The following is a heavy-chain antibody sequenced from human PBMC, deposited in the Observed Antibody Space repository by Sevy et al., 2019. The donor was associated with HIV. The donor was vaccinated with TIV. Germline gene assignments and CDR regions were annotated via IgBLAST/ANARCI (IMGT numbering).Heavy chain of an antibody. CDR3: ATDDRDNSGYHFTY. CDR2: TSYDGSSN. D-gene: IGHD3-22*01. CDR1: GFTFSNFA. V-gene: IGHV3-30-3*01. Sequence: GESLKISCAASGFTFSNFAMHWVRQAPGKGLEWVAITSYDGSSNYYADSVKGRFTISGDNSKHTLYLQMNSLTVEDTAVYYCATDDRDNSGYHFTYWGQGTLVTVSS. J-gene: IGHJ4*02.